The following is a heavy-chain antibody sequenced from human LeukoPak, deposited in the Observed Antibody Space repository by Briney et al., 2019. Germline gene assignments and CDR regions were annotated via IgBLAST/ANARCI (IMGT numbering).Heavy chain of an antibody. V-gene: IGHV3-53*01. Sequence: GGSLRLSCAASGFTVSSNYMSWVRQAPGKGLEWVSVIYSGGSTYYADSVKGRFTISRDNSKNTLYLQMNSLRAEDTAVYYCARLRLSHWDNWFDPWGQGTLVTVSS. J-gene: IGHJ5*02. CDR3: ARLRLSHWDNWFDP. CDR1: GFTVSSNY. D-gene: IGHD2/OR15-2a*01. CDR2: IYSGGST.